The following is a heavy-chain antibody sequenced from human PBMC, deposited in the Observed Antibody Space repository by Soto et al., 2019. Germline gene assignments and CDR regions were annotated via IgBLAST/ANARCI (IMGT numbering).Heavy chain of an antibody. CDR1: GYTFTSYG. Sequence: GASVKVSCKASGYTFTSYGISWVRQAPGQGLEWMGWISAYNGNTNYAQKLQGRVTMTTDTSTSTAYMELRSLRSDDTAVYYCARGDPVLNEYYYYYYGMDVWGQGTTVTVSS. D-gene: IGHD1-1*01. J-gene: IGHJ6*02. CDR2: ISAYNGNT. V-gene: IGHV1-18*01. CDR3: ARGDPVLNEYYYYYYGMDV.